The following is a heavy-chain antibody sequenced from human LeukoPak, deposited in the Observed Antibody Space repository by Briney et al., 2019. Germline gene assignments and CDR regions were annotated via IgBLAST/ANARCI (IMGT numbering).Heavy chain of an antibody. Sequence: GGSLRLSCAASGFTFTSYAMSWVRQAPGKGLEWASIISGSASNTYYADSVKGRFTISRDNSKNTLYLQMNSLRAEDTAVYYCARDLEDSSPFGAFDMWGQGTMVTVSS. CDR3: ARDLEDSSPFGAFDM. J-gene: IGHJ3*02. V-gene: IGHV3-23*01. CDR2: ISGSASNT. D-gene: IGHD3-22*01. CDR1: GFTFTSYA.